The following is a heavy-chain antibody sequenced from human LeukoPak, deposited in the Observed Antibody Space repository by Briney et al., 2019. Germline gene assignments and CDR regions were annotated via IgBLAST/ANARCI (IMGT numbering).Heavy chain of an antibody. J-gene: IGHJ4*02. D-gene: IGHD6-19*01. V-gene: IGHV4-59*01. CDR3: ARGFSSGWPNTFDY. CDR1: RGSISSYY. CDR2: IYYSGST. Sequence: SETLSLTCTLSRGSISSYYWSWIRQPPGRGLAGIGYIYYSGSTNYNPSLKSRVTISVDTSKNQFSLKLSSVTAADTAVYYCARGFSSGWPNTFDYWGQGTLVTVSS.